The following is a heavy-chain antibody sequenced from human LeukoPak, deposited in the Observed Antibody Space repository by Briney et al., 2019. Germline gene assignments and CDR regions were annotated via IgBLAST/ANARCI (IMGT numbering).Heavy chain of an antibody. CDR1: GGSIRSYY. D-gene: IGHD1/OR15-1a*01. Sequence: SETLSLTCTVSGGSIRSYYWSWIRQPPGKGLEWIGYIYYSGSTNYNPSLKSRVTISVDTSKNQFSLKLSSVTAADTAVYYCARGNKGYYYYGMDVWGQGTTVTVSS. J-gene: IGHJ6*02. CDR3: ARGNKGYYYYGMDV. CDR2: IYYSGST. V-gene: IGHV4-59*01.